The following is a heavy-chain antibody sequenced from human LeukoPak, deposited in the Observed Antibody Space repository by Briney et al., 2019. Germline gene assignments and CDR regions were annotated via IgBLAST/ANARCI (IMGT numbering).Heavy chain of an antibody. V-gene: IGHV3-30*02. D-gene: IGHD3-9*01. J-gene: IGHJ4*01. CDR2: IRHDGTNK. CDR1: GFTFSSYA. Sequence: GGSLRLSCAASGFTFSSYAMSWVRQAPGKGLEWVAFIRHDGTNKYYADSVKGRFTVSRDNSKSTLFLQMDRLRFEDTAVYYCAIDDSYYEMWTGRDYWGHGTLVTVSS. CDR3: AIDDSYYEMWTGRDY.